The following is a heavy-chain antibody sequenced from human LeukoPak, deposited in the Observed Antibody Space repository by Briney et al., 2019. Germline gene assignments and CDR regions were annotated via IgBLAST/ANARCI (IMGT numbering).Heavy chain of an antibody. CDR3: AHSQWYYDSSGRPNYYYYYYMDV. CDR2: IYWNDDK. V-gene: IGHV2-5*01. Sequence: SGPTLVNPTQTLTLTCTFSGFSLSTSGVGVGWIRQPPGKALEWLALIYWNDDKRYSPSLKSRLTITKDTSKNQVVLTMTNMDPVDTATYYCAHSQWYYDSSGRPNYYYYYYMDVWGKGTTVTISS. CDR1: GFSLSTSGVG. D-gene: IGHD3-22*01. J-gene: IGHJ6*03.